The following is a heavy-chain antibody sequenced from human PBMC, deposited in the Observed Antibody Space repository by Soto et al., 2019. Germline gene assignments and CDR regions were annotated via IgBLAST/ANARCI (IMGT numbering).Heavy chain of an antibody. D-gene: IGHD1-26*01. CDR2: IIPIFGTA. J-gene: IGHJ2*01. Sequence: QVQLVQSGAEVKKPGSSVKVSCKASGGTFSSYAISWVRQAPGQGLEWMGGIIPIFGTANYVQKFQGRVTITADESTSTAYMELSSLRSEDTAVYYCARDLEHPGGKVWYFDLWGRGTLVTVSS. CDR1: GGTFSSYA. V-gene: IGHV1-69*12. CDR3: ARDLEHPGGKVWYFDL.